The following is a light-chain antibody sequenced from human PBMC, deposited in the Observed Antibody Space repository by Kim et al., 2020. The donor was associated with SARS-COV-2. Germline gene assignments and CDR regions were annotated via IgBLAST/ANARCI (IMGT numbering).Light chain of an antibody. CDR1: NIGGKS. Sequence: SYELTQAPTLSVAPGKTARITCGGNNIGGKSVNWYQQKPVQAPILVIYYDYSRPSGIPERFSGSNSGNTATLTISRVDAGDEADYYCQVWDTTIHHVLFGGGTQLTVL. V-gene: IGLV3-21*04. CDR3: QVWDTTIHHVL. CDR2: YDY. J-gene: IGLJ2*01.